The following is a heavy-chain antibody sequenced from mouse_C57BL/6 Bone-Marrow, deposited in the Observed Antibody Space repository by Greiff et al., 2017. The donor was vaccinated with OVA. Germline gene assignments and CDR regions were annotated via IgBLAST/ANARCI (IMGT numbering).Heavy chain of an antibody. CDR3: ASGYYGSSYYWYFDV. V-gene: IGHV1-82*01. J-gene: IGHJ1*03. CDR1: GYAFSSSW. D-gene: IGHD1-1*01. Sequence: VMLVESGPELVKPGASVKISCKASGYAFSSSWMNWVKQRPGKGLEWIGRIYPGDGDTNYNGKFKGKATLTADKSSSTAYMQLSSLTSEDSAVYFCASGYYGSSYYWYFDVWGTGTTVTVSS. CDR2: IYPGDGDT.